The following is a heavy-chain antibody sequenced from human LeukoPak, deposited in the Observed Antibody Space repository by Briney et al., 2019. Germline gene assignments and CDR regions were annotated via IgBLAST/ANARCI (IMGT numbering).Heavy chain of an antibody. CDR3: ARDGTPIYSSGWVYMDV. CDR1: GFSFSSYE. J-gene: IGHJ6*04. Sequence: GGSLRLSCAASGFSFSSYEMNWVRQAPGKGLEWISYISASGTLTHYADSVEGRFTISRDDAKNSLYLQMNSLRGEDTAVYYCARDGTPIYSSGWVYMDVWGKGTTVTISS. D-gene: IGHD6-25*01. CDR2: ISASGTLT. V-gene: IGHV3-48*03.